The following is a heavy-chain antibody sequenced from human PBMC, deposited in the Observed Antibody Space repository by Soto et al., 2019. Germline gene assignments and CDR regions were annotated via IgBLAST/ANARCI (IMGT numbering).Heavy chain of an antibody. CDR1: GFTFDASA. D-gene: IGHD3-10*01. CDR2: ISWNSGTI. V-gene: IGHV3-9*01. J-gene: IGHJ4*02. CDR3: AKGGGSSLTYYFDF. Sequence: PGGSLRLSCATSGFTFDASAMHWVRQAPGKGLEWVSGISWNSGTIDYADSVKGRFTVSRDNAENSLYLQMNSLRAEDTAIYYCAKGGGSSLTYYFDFWGQGTLVTVSS.